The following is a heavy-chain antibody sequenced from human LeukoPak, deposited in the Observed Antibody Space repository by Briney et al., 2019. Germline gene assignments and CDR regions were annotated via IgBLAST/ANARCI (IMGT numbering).Heavy chain of an antibody. CDR1: GASISTYY. CDR2: IYYSGST. J-gene: IGHJ4*02. CDR3: VKGRDGYDS. V-gene: IGHV4-59*01. D-gene: IGHD5-24*01. Sequence: SETLSLTCTVSGASISTYYWSWIRQPPGKGLEWIGYIYYSGSTNNNPSLKSRVTISVDTSKNQFSLKLSSVTAADTAVYYCVKGRDGYDSWGRGTLVTVSS.